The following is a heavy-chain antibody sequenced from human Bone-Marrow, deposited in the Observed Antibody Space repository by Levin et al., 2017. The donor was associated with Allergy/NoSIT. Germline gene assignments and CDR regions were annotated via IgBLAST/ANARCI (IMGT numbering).Heavy chain of an antibody. CDR2: IYPGDSDT. CDR1: GYNFPTYW. J-gene: IGHJ3*02. Sequence: NSGGSLRLSCKASGYNFPTYWIGWVRQMPGNGLEWMGTIYPGDSDTRYSPSFQGQVTVSADKSINTAYLQWSSLKASDTAMYYCARPIVVAGFDAFDIWGQGTMVTVSS. D-gene: IGHD6-19*01. V-gene: IGHV5-51*01. CDR3: ARPIVVAGFDAFDI.